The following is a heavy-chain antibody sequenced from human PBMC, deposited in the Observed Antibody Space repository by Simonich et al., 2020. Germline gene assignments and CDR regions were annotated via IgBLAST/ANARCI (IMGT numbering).Heavy chain of an antibody. D-gene: IGHD2-15*01. CDR2: ISYDGSKK. V-gene: IGHV3-30*07. CDR3: AREGLLLDAFDI. Sequence: QVQLVESGGGVVQPGRSLRLSCAASGFTFSSYAMHWVRQAPGKGLEWVAVISYDGSKKYYADSVKGRFTISRDNSKNTLYLQMNSLRAEDTAVYYCAREGLLLDAFDIWGQGTMVTVSS. CDR1: GFTFSSYA. J-gene: IGHJ3*02.